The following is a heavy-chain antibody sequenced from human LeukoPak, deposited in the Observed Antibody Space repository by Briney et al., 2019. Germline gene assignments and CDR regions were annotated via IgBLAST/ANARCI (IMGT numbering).Heavy chain of an antibody. D-gene: IGHD5-24*01. Sequence: SETLSLTCAVYVGSFSGYYWSWIRQPPGKGLEWIGEIHHSGSTNYNPSLKSRVTISVDTSKNQFSLKLSSVTAADTAVYYCAKGEYHQDGIGENRFDNWGQGALVTVSS. V-gene: IGHV4-34*01. CDR3: AKGEYHQDGIGENRFDN. CDR1: VGSFSGYY. J-gene: IGHJ4*02. CDR2: IHHSGST.